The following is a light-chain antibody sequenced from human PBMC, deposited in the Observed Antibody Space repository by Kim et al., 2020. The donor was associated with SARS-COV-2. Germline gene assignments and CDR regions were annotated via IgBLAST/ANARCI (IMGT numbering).Light chain of an antibody. CDR2: QDN. V-gene: IGLV3-1*01. Sequence: SYELTQPPSVSVSPGQTASITCSGYKLGDKYVSWYQQKPGQSPVVVIYQDNRRPSGIPERFSGSNSGNTATLTISETQTMGEAGYYCLAWDSSTQHYVFGGGTKVTVL. CDR3: LAWDSSTQHYV. CDR1: KLGDKY. J-gene: IGLJ1*01.